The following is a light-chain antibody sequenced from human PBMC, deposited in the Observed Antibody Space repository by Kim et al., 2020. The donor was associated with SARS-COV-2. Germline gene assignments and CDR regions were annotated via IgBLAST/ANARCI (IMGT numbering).Light chain of an antibody. CDR3: QAWDSSTGV. V-gene: IGLV3-1*01. J-gene: IGLJ2*01. CDR2: QDS. CDR1: KLGDKF. Sequence: SVCPGQTARIPCSGDKLGDKFACWYQQKPGQSPLLVIYQDSKRPSGIPERFSGSNSGNTATLTIRGTQAMDEADYYCQAWDSSTGVFGGGTQLTVL.